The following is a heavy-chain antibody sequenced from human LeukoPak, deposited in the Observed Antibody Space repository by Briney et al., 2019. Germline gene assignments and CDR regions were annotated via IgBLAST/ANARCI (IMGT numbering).Heavy chain of an antibody. CDR1: GYTFTGYY. D-gene: IGHD3-3*01. CDR2: INPNSGGT. J-gene: IGHJ4*02. CDR3: ARAPMAPVRSGYYTFDY. Sequence: GASVKVSCKASGYTFTGYYMHWVRQAPGQGLEWMGWINPNSGGTNYAQKFQGRVTMTRDTSISTAYMELSRLRSDDTAVYYCARAPMAPVRSGYYTFDYWGQGTLVTVSS. V-gene: IGHV1-2*02.